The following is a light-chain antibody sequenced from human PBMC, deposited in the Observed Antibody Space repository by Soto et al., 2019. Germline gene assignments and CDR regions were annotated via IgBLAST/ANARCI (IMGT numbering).Light chain of an antibody. CDR2: DAS. J-gene: IGKJ1*01. V-gene: IGKV1-27*01. CDR1: QDVYTF. CDR3: QHYNNSPWT. Sequence: VQMTQSPSSLSASVGDRVTITCRASQDVYTFLAWYRQRPGRAPELLIYDASTLQAGVHSRFSGDGLGTHFILTITTPQPEDVATYYCQHYNNSPWTFGRGTKV.